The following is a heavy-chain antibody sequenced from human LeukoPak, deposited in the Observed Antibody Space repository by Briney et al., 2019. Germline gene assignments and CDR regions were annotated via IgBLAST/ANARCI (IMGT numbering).Heavy chain of an antibody. V-gene: IGHV3-30*04. CDR1: GFTFSSYA. J-gene: IGHJ3*02. CDR2: ISYDGSNK. CDR3: ARGYSSGWTDI. D-gene: IGHD6-19*01. Sequence: PGGSLRLSCAASGFTFSSYAMHWVRQAPGKGLEWVAVISYDGSNKYYADSVKGRFTISRDNSKNTLYLQMNSLRAEDTAVYYCARGYSSGWTDIWGQGTMVTVSS.